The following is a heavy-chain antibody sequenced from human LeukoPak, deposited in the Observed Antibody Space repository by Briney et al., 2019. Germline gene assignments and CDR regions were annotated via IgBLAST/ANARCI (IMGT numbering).Heavy chain of an antibody. Sequence: SETLSLTCAVYGGSFSGYYWSWIRQPPGKGLEWIGEINHSGSTNYNLSLKSRVTISVDTSKNQFSLKLSSVTAADTAVYYCARWLNYYGSGSYYIFDYWGQGTLVTVSS. CDR2: INHSGST. V-gene: IGHV4-34*01. J-gene: IGHJ4*02. CDR1: GGSFSGYY. CDR3: ARWLNYYGSGSYYIFDY. D-gene: IGHD3-10*01.